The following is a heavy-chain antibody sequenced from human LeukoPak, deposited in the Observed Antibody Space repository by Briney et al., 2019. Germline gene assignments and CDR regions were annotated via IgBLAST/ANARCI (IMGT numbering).Heavy chain of an antibody. Sequence: GGSLRLSCAASGFTVSSNYMSWVRQAPGRGLEWVSVMYSGGSTYYADSVKGRFTISRDNSKNTLYLQMNSLRAEDTAVYYCARGLIGYSGYDSDYYYGMDVWGQGTTVTVSS. CDR2: MYSGGST. CDR3: ARGLIGYSGYDSDYYYGMDV. D-gene: IGHD5-12*01. V-gene: IGHV3-53*01. J-gene: IGHJ6*02. CDR1: GFTVSSNY.